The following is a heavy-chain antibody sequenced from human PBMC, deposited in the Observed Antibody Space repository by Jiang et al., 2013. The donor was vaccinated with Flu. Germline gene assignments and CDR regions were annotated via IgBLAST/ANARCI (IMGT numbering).Heavy chain of an antibody. CDR2: IYHSGST. V-gene: IGHV4-30-2*01. Sequence: GPGLVKPSQTLSLTCAVSGGSISSGGYSWSWIRQPPGKGLEWIGYIYHSGSTYYNPSLKSRVTISVDRSKNQFSLKLSSVTAADTAVYYCARFDYYDSSGSGGSFDYWGQGTLVTVSS. D-gene: IGHD3-22*01. J-gene: IGHJ4*02. CDR3: ARFDYYDSSGSGGSFDY. CDR1: GGSISSGGYS.